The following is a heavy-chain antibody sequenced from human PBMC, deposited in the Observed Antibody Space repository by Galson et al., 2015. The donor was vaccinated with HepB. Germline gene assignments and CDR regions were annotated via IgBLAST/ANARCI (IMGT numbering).Heavy chain of an antibody. J-gene: IGHJ4*02. CDR3: AREVRGSMVRGVHFDY. CDR2: ISSSSSYI. Sequence: SLRLSCAASGFTFSSYSMNWVRQAPGKGLEWVSSISSSSSYIYYADSVKGRFTISRDNAKNSLYLQMNSLRAEDTAVYYCAREVRGSMVRGVHFDYWGQGTLVTVSS. CDR1: GFTFSSYS. V-gene: IGHV3-21*01. D-gene: IGHD3-10*01.